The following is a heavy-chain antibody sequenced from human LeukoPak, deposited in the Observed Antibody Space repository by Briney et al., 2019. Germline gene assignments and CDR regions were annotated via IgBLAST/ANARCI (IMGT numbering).Heavy chain of an antibody. CDR3: ARAYCSGGSCPLNY. CDR1: GGSFSGYY. V-gene: IGHV4-30-4*08. CDR2: IYYSGST. J-gene: IGHJ4*02. D-gene: IGHD2-15*01. Sequence: SETLSLTCAVYGGSFSGYYWSWIRQPPGKGLEWIGYIYYSGSTYYNPSLKSRVTISVDTSKNQFSLKLSSVTAADTAVYYCARAYCSGGSCPLNYWGQGTLVTVSS.